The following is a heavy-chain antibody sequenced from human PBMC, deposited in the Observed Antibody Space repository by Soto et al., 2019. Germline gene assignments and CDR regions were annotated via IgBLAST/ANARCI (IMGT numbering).Heavy chain of an antibody. CDR1: GYSFTSYW. V-gene: IGHV5-10-1*01. J-gene: IGHJ6*02. CDR2: IDPSDSST. Sequence: GESLKISCKGSGYSFTSYWINWVRQMPGKGLEWMGKIDPSDSSTTYSPSFQGHVTISADKSITTACLQWSSLKASDTAMYYCARLGHDYSNSGMDVWGQGTTVTVSS. D-gene: IGHD4-4*01. CDR3: ARLGHDYSNSGMDV.